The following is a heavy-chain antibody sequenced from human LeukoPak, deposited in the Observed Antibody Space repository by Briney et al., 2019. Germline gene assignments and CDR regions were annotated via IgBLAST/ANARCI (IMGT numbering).Heavy chain of an antibody. CDR2: ISCDGGST. V-gene: IGHV3-20*04. J-gene: IGHJ1*01. Sequence: GGPLRFSCAASGFTFDDYGMSWVRQAPGKGLEWVSGISCDGGSTVYADSVKGRFTISRDNSKNTLYLQMNSLRAEATAVYYCAKVENDILTITEYFQHWGQGTLVTVSS. CDR3: AKVENDILTITEYFQH. CDR1: GFTFDDYG. D-gene: IGHD3-9*01.